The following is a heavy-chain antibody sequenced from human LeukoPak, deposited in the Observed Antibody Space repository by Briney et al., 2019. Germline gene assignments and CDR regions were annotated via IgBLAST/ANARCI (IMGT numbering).Heavy chain of an antibody. CDR2: IHQHGSKE. CDR1: GFTFSRYW. CDR3: AKRGVPAAPRVYYMDV. Sequence: GGSLRHSCAASGFTFSRYWMSWVRQAPGKGLEWVANIHQHGSKENYLDSVKGRFTISRDNAKSSIYLQMNSLRAEDMAVYYCAKRGVPAAPRVYYMDVWGKGTTVTVSS. J-gene: IGHJ6*03. V-gene: IGHV3-7*03. D-gene: IGHD2-2*01.